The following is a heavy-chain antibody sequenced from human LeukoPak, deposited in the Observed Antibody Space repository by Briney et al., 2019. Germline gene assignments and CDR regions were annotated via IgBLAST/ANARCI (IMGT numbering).Heavy chain of an antibody. CDR2: IYFSGST. Sequence: PSETLSLTCTVSGGSIRSYYWSWIRQPPGKGLEWIEYIYFSGSTSYNPSLKSRVTISVDRSKSQFSLKLSSVAAADTAVYYCARSYDTNFDYWGQGTLVTVSS. V-gene: IGHV4-59*01. J-gene: IGHJ4*02. CDR1: GGSIRSYY. CDR3: ARSYDTNFDY. D-gene: IGHD3-3*01.